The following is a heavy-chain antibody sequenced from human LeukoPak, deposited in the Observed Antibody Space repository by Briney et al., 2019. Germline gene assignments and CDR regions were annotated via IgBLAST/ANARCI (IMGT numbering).Heavy chain of an antibody. J-gene: IGHJ4*02. V-gene: IGHV1-46*01. D-gene: IGHD3-9*01. CDR2: INPSGGST. CDR1: GYTFTSYY. CDR3: ARGHNVRVAYYDILTDTQSLDY. Sequence: GASVKVSCKASGYTFTSYYMHWVRQAPGQGLEWMGIINPSGGSTSYAQKFQGRVTMTRDMSTSTVYMELSSLRSEDTAVYYCARGHNVRVAYYDILTDTQSLDYWGQGTLVTVSS.